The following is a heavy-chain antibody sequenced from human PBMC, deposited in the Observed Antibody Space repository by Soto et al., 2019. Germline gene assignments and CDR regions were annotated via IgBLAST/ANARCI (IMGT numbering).Heavy chain of an antibody. J-gene: IGHJ6*02. CDR1: GGSISSSSYY. V-gene: IGHV4-39*01. Sequence: PSETLSPTCTVSGGSISSSSYYWGWIRQPPGKGLEWIGSIYYSGSTYYNPSLKSRVTISVDTSKNQFSLKLSSVTAADTAVYYCARQSLGATSYYYYGMDVWGQGTTVTVSS. CDR2: IYYSGST. D-gene: IGHD1-26*01. CDR3: ARQSLGATSYYYYGMDV.